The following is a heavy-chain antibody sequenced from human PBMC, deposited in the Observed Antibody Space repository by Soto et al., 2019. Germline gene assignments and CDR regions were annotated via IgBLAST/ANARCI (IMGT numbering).Heavy chain of an antibody. CDR1: AGSISSRNW. Sequence: PSETLSLTCAVSAGSISSRNWWTWVRQSPGKGLEWIGEIHHSGSTNYNPSLKSRVTISVDKSKNQFSLKLTSVTAADTGVYYCARGIYEGSSGYYLDVWGQGNLVTVSS. CDR3: ARGIYEGSSGYYLDV. CDR2: IHHSGST. J-gene: IGHJ4*02. D-gene: IGHD3-22*01. V-gene: IGHV4-4*02.